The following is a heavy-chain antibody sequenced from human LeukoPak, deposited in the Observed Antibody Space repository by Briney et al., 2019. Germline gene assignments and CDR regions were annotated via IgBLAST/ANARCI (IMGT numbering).Heavy chain of an antibody. CDR3: ARDNAVSGWLQLSHWFDT. Sequence: KASETLSLTCTVSGASISSSSYDWGGIRQPPGKGLEWIGRIYYSGSTYYNPSLRSRFTRSVDTSKNQSSLKLSSVTAADAAVYYCARDNAVSGWLQLSHWFDTRGQGTLVTVSA. V-gene: IGHV4-39*02. D-gene: IGHD5-24*01. CDR1: GASISSSSYD. J-gene: IGHJ5*02. CDR2: IYYSGST.